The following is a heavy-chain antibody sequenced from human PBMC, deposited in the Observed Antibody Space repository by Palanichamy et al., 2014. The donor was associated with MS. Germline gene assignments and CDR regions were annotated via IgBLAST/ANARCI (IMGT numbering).Heavy chain of an antibody. D-gene: IGHD1-26*01. CDR3: AKDRRVSYYLYPWFDP. CDR1: GFTFSSYA. CDR2: ISGSGGST. Sequence: EVQLLESGGGLVQPGGSLRLSCAASGFTFSSYAMSWVRQAPGKGLEWVSAISGSGGSTYYADSVKGRFTISRDNSKNTLYLQMNSLRAEDTAVYYCAKDRRVSYYLYPWFDPWGQGTLVTVSS. J-gene: IGHJ5*02. V-gene: IGHV3-23*01.